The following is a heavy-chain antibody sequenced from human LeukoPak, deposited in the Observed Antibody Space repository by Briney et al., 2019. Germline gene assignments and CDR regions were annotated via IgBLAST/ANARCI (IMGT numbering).Heavy chain of an antibody. CDR1: GYTFTDYY. Sequence: ASVKISCKVSGYTFTDYYMHWVQQAPGKGLEWMGLVDPEDGETIYAEKFQGRVTITADTSTDTAYMELSSLRSEDTAVYYCARSRGYRSEFDYWGQGTLVTVSS. D-gene: IGHD5-18*01. J-gene: IGHJ4*02. CDR3: ARSRGYRSEFDY. CDR2: VDPEDGET. V-gene: IGHV1-69-2*01.